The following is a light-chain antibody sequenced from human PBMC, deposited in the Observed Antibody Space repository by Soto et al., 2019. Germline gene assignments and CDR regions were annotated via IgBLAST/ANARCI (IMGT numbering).Light chain of an antibody. CDR3: VLYLRSGIPL. V-gene: IGLV8-61*01. J-gene: IGLJ2*01. CDR2: ATN. Sequence: QTVVTQEPSLSVSPGGTVTLTCGLSSDSASGSFYPSWYQQTPGQAPRTLIYATNSRSSGVPDRFSGSILGNKAALNIRGAQADDESVYYCVLYLRSGIPLIGGGTKLTVL. CDR1: SDSASGSFY.